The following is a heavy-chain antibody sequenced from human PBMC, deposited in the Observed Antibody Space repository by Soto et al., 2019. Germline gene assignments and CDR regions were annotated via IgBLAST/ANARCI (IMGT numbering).Heavy chain of an antibody. D-gene: IGHD2-15*01. Sequence: QVQLVQSGAEVKKPGSSVKISCKASGGTFSSYAISWVRQAPGQGLEWMGGIIPIFGTANYARKFQGRVTITADESTSTAYMELSSLRSEDTAVYYCARAVVTLGYYYGMDVWGQGTTVTVSS. CDR3: ARAVVTLGYYYGMDV. CDR1: GGTFSSYA. V-gene: IGHV1-69*12. CDR2: IIPIFGTA. J-gene: IGHJ6*02.